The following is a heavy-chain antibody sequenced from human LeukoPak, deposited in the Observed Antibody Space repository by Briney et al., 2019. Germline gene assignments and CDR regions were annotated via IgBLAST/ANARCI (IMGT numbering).Heavy chain of an antibody. D-gene: IGHD6-13*01. Sequence: PGGSLRLSCAASGFTFSSYSMNWVRQAPGKGLEWVSSISSSSSYIYYADSVKGRFTISRDNAKNSLYLQMNSLRAEDTAVYYCAKEPGSSWYLDYFDYWGQGTLVTVSS. J-gene: IGHJ4*02. V-gene: IGHV3-21*01. CDR3: AKEPGSSWYLDYFDY. CDR1: GFTFSSYS. CDR2: ISSSSSYI.